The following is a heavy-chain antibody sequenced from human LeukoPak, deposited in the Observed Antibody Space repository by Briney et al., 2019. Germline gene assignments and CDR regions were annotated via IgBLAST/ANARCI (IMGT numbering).Heavy chain of an antibody. CDR1: GGSFSGYY. J-gene: IGHJ6*02. Sequence: SETLSLTCAVYGGSFSGYYWSWIRQPPGKGLEWYGEINHSGSTNYNPSLKSRVTISVDTSTNQFSLKLSSVTAADTAVYYCARGPYYDFWSGYYSPPRAYYGMDVWGQGTTVTVSS. V-gene: IGHV4-34*01. D-gene: IGHD3-3*01. CDR3: ARGPYYDFWSGYYSPPRAYYGMDV. CDR2: INHSGST.